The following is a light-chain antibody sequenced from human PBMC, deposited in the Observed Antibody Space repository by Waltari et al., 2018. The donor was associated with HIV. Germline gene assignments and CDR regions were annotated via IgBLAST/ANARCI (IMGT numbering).Light chain of an antibody. J-gene: IGKJ1*01. V-gene: IGKV3-15*01. CDR1: QSVSSN. CDR2: GAS. CDR3: QQYNNWPRT. Sequence: EIVLTQSPVSLSLSPGERATLSCRASQSVSSNLAWYQQKPGQAPSPLLYGASTRATGIPARFSGSGSGTEFTLTIDSLQPDGFTLYYCQQYNNWPRTFGQGTKVEI.